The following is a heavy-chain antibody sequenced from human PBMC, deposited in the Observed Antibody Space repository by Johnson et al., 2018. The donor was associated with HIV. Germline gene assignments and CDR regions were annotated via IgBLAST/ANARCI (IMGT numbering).Heavy chain of an antibody. CDR2: ISYDGSNK. D-gene: IGHD3-16*01. CDR1: GFTFSSFG. V-gene: IGHV3-30*03. CDR3: ASRNSIMITSSHAFDI. Sequence: QVQLVESGGGVVKPGRSLRLSCEASGFTFSSFGMHWVRQAPGKGMEWVAVISYDGSNKYYADSVKGRFTISRDNSKNTLYIQMNRPRAEDTAVYYCASRNSIMITSSHAFDIWGQGTMVTVSS. J-gene: IGHJ3*02.